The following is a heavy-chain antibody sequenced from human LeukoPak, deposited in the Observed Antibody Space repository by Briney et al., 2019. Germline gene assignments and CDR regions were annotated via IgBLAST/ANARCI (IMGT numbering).Heavy chain of an antibody. CDR2: INTYNGNT. CDR1: GYTFTAYA. V-gene: IGHV1-3*04. Sequence: ASVKVSCKASGYTFTAYAIHWVRQAPGQRLEWMGWINTYNGNTKYSQKFQGRVSLTMDTSASTAYMELNSLRSEDMAVYYCARGATVPGIPFDYWGRGSLVTVSS. D-gene: IGHD1-26*01. CDR3: ARGATVPGIPFDY. J-gene: IGHJ4*02.